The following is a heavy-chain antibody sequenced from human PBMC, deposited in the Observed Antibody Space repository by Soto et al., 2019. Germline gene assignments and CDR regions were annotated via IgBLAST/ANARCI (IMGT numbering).Heavy chain of an antibody. V-gene: IGHV1-69*13. J-gene: IGHJ4*02. D-gene: IGHD3-3*01. CDR2: IIPIFGTA. Sequence: SVKVSCKASGGTFSSYAISWVRQAPGQGLEWMGGIIPIFGTANYAQKFQGRVTITADESTSTAYMELSSLRSEDTAVYYCAKDKGVLRFSRGAVGFAYWGQGTLVTVSS. CDR3: AKDKGVLRFSRGAVGFAY. CDR1: GGTFSSYA.